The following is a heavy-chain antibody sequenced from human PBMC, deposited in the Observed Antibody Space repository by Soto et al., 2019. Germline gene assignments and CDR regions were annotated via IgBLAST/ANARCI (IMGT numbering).Heavy chain of an antibody. J-gene: IGHJ3*02. V-gene: IGHV4-34*01. D-gene: IGHD3-22*01. Sequence: LSETLSLTCAFYGGSFSGYYLSWIRQPPGKGLEWIGEINHSGSTNYNPSLKSRVTVSVDTSKNQFYLKLSSVTATDTSVYYCARGRQYYYDPQRAFDIWGQGTMVTVSS. CDR1: GGSFSGYY. CDR2: INHSGST. CDR3: ARGRQYYYDPQRAFDI.